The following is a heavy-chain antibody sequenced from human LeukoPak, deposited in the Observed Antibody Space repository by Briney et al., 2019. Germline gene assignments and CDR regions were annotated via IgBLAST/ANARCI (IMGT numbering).Heavy chain of an antibody. CDR3: ARIAAAAMDV. J-gene: IGHJ6*03. CDR1: GGSFSGYY. V-gene: IGHV4-34*01. CDR2: INHSGST. Sequence: SETLSLTCAVYGGSFSGYYWSWIRQPPGKGLEWIGEINHSGSTNYNPSLKSRVTISVDTSKNPFSLKLSSVTAADTAVYYCARIAAAAMDVWGKGTTVTVSS. D-gene: IGHD6-13*01.